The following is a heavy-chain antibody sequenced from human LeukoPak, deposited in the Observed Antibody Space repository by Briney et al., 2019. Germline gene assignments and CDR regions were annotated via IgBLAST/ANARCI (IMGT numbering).Heavy chain of an antibody. CDR1: GYTFTSYD. J-gene: IGHJ3*02. D-gene: IGHD5-12*01. Sequence: ASVKVSCKASGYTFTSYDITWVRQAPGQGLEWMGWINPNSGGTNYAQKFQGRVTMTRDTSITTAYMELSRLRSDDTAVYYCARAGYSGYENDAFDIWGQGTMVTVSS. CDR2: INPNSGGT. V-gene: IGHV1-2*02. CDR3: ARAGYSGYENDAFDI.